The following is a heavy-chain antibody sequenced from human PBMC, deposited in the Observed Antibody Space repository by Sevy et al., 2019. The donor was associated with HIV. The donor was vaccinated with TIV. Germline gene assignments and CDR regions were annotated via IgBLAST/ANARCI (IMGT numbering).Heavy chain of an antibody. CDR3: ARVAAVASTLYYFDF. D-gene: IGHD6-19*01. V-gene: IGHV3-48*02. CDR1: GFSLSTYS. J-gene: IGHJ4*02. Sequence: GGSLRLSCAASGFSLSTYSMNWVRQAPGKGLEWVSYISTSSSTIYYAYSVKGRFTISRDNAKRSLYLQMNSLRDEDTAVYYCARVAAVASTLYYFDFWGQGTLVTVSS. CDR2: ISTSSSTI.